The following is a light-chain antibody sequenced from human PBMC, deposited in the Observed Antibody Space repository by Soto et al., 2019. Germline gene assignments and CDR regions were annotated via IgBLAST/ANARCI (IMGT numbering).Light chain of an antibody. CDR1: HYVYSN. CDR2: RAS. V-gene: IGKV3-15*01. J-gene: IGKJ1*01. Sequence: EIVMTQSPATLSVSPGERATLSCTASHYVYSNVAWFQQRPGQAPRLLIYRASTRATGTPARFSGSGSWTEFTLTITSLQSEDFALYYCQQYHNLWTFGRGTEVEIK. CDR3: QQYHNLWT.